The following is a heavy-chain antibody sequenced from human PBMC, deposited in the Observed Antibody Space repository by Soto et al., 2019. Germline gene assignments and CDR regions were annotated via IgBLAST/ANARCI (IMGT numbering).Heavy chain of an antibody. CDR2: INHSGST. V-gene: IGHV4-34*01. CDR3: ARGRRYYYDSSGYYQFDY. Sequence: SETLSLTCAVYGGSFSGYYWSWIRQPPGKGLEWIGEINHSGSTNYNPSLKSRVTISVDTSKNQFSLKLSSVTAADTAVYYCARGRRYYYDSSGYYQFDYWGQGTLVTVSS. J-gene: IGHJ4*02. D-gene: IGHD3-22*01. CDR1: GGSFSGYY.